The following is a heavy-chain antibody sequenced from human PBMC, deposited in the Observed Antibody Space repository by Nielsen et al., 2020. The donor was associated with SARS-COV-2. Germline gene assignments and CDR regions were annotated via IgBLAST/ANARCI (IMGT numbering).Heavy chain of an antibody. CDR3: AKEAGCGGDCFSHGMDV. V-gene: IGHV3-43*01. D-gene: IGHD2-21*02. J-gene: IGHJ6*02. CDR1: GFTFDDYT. CDR2: ISWDGGST. Sequence: GESLKISCAASGFTFDDYTMHWVRQAPGKGLEWVSLISWDGGSTYYADSVKGRFTISRDNSKNSLYLQMNSLRTEDTALYYCAKEAGCGGDCFSHGMDVWGQGTTVTVSS.